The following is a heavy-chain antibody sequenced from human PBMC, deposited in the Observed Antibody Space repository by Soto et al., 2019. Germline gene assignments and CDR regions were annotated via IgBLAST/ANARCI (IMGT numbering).Heavy chain of an antibody. D-gene: IGHD5-18*01. Sequence: SQTLSLTCTVSGGSISSSSYYWGWIRQPPGKGLEWIGSIYYSGSTYYNPSLKSRVTISVDTSKNQFSLKLSSVTAADTAVYYCARQVGIQLWPSYFDYWGQGTLVTVSS. J-gene: IGHJ4*02. CDR3: ARQVGIQLWPSYFDY. V-gene: IGHV4-39*01. CDR1: GGSISSSSYY. CDR2: IYYSGST.